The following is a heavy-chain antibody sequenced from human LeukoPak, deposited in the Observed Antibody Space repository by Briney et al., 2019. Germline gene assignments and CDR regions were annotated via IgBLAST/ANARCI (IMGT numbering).Heavy chain of an antibody. CDR2: INPNSGGT. CDR1: GYTSTGYY. J-gene: IGHJ5*02. CDR3: ARPVNVLMVYANWFDP. D-gene: IGHD2-8*01. V-gene: IGHV1-2*02. Sequence: ASVKVSCKASGYTSTGYYMHWVRQAPGQGLEWMGWINPNSGGTNYAQKFQGRVTMTRDTSISTAYMELSRLRSDDTAVYYCARPVNVLMVYANWFDPWGQGTLVTVSS.